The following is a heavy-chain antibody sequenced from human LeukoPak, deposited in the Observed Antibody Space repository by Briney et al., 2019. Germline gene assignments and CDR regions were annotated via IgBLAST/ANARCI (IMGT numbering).Heavy chain of an antibody. CDR2: IYHSGST. J-gene: IGHJ3*01. V-gene: IGHV4-30-2*01. CDR1: GGSISSGGYY. Sequence: TSETLSLTCTVSGGSISSGGYYWSWIRQPPGKGLEWIGYIYHSGSTYYNPSLKSRVTISVDRSKNQLSLRLSSVTAADTAVYYCARAADYYVWGQGTMVTVSS. D-gene: IGHD3-10*01. CDR3: ARAADYYV.